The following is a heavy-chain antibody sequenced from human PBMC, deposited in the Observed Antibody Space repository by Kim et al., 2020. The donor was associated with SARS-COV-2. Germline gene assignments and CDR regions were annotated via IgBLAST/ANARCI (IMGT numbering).Heavy chain of an antibody. V-gene: IGHV4-4*07. CDR2: IHVSGST. CDR3: ARQVAGGDRRFDY. J-gene: IGHJ4*02. D-gene: IGHD6-19*01. Sequence: SETLSLICTVSGGSFSVYHWSWIRQPAGKGLEWIGRIHVSGSTNYNPSLKSRVTMSVDTSENQMSLTLSSVTAADTAIYYCARQVAGGDRRFDYWGQGILVTVSS. CDR1: GGSFSVYH.